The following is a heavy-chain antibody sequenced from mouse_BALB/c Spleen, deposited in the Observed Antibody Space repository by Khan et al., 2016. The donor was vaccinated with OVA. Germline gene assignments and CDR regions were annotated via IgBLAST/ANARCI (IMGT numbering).Heavy chain of an antibody. CDR3: ARSYDGAWFAY. J-gene: IGHJ3*01. D-gene: IGHD1-1*01. Sequence: QVQLQQSGPELVKPGAAVKMSCKASGYTFTDYVISWVKQRTGQGPEWIGEIYPGSGSTYYNEKFKGKATLTADKSSNTAYMQLSSLTSEDSAVYSCARSYDGAWFAYWGQGTLVTVSA. V-gene: IGHV1-81*01. CDR1: GYTFTDYV. CDR2: IYPGSGST.